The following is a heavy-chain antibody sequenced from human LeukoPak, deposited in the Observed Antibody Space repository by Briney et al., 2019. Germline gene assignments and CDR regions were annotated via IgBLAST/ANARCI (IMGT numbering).Heavy chain of an antibody. CDR2: ISSSSSYI. CDR1: AFTFSSYS. CDR3: AREGALLGPFDY. D-gene: IGHD1-26*01. J-gene: IGHJ4*02. V-gene: IGHV3-21*04. Sequence: PGGSLRLSCAASAFTFSSYSMNWVRQAPGKGLEWVSSISSSSSYIYYADSVKGRFTISRDNAKNSLYLQMNSLRAEDTALYYCAREGALLGPFDYWGQGTLVTVSS.